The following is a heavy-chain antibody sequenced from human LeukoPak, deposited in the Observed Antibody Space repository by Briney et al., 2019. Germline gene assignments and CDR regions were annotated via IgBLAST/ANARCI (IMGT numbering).Heavy chain of an antibody. CDR3: ARDPGYYDSSTYFDY. D-gene: IGHD3-22*01. CDR2: ISSSSSYI. Sequence: PGGSLRLSRAASGFTFSSYSMNWVRQAPGKGLEWVSSISSSSSYIYYADSVKGRFTISRDNAKNSLYLQMNSLRAEDTAVYYCARDPGYYDSSTYFDYWGQGTLVTVSS. V-gene: IGHV3-21*01. J-gene: IGHJ4*02. CDR1: GFTFSSYS.